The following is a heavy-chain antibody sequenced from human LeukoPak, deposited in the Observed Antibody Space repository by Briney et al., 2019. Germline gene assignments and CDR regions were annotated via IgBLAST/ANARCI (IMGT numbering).Heavy chain of an antibody. D-gene: IGHD3-10*01. V-gene: IGHV4-39*01. Sequence: PSETLSLTCTVSGDSISSSNYYWGWIRQPPGKGLEWIGSIYCRGSTYYNPSLKSRVTISVDTSKNQFSLKLSSVTAADTAVYYCARHGVGVGELSWFDPWGQGTLATVSS. CDR1: GDSISSSNYY. CDR3: ARHGVGVGELSWFDP. J-gene: IGHJ5*02. CDR2: IYCRGST.